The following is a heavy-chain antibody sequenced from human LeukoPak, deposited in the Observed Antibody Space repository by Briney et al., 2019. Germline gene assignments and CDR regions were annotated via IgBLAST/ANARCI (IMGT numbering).Heavy chain of an antibody. Sequence: GASVKVSCKASGDTFSSYAINWVRQAPGQGLEWMGGIIPIFGTATYAQTYQGRVTITADESTSTAYMELSSLKSEDTAVYYCAGDRRLDGDPGYMDVWGKGTTVSISS. CDR1: GDTFSSYA. CDR3: AGDRRLDGDPGYMDV. J-gene: IGHJ6*04. CDR2: IIPIFGTA. V-gene: IGHV1-69*13. D-gene: IGHD4-17*01.